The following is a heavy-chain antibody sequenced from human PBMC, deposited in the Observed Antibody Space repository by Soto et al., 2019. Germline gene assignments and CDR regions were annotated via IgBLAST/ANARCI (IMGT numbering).Heavy chain of an antibody. J-gene: IGHJ6*02. CDR1: GYRFTRYW. CDR2: IDPSDSYT. CDR3: ARLSDLEYGMDV. Sequence: GASLKISCKGSGYRFTRYWVSWVRQIAGKGLEWMGRIDPSDSYTNYSPSFQGHVTISADKSIGTAYLQWSSLKASDTAMYYCARLSDLEYGMDVWGQGTTVTVSS. V-gene: IGHV5-10-1*01. D-gene: IGHD1-26*01.